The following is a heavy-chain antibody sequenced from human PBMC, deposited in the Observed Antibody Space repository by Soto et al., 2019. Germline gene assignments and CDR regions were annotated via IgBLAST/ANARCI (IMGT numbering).Heavy chain of an antibody. CDR1: GGSISSGGYY. D-gene: IGHD3-10*01. CDR3: ARVRRSGRSGMDV. CDR2: IYYSGST. J-gene: IGHJ6*02. V-gene: IGHV4-31*03. Sequence: SETLSLTCTVSGGSISSGGYYWSWIRQHPGKGLEWIGYIYYSGSTYYNPSLKSRVTISVDTSKNQFSLKLSSVTAADTAVYYYARVRRSGRSGMDVWGQGTTVTV.